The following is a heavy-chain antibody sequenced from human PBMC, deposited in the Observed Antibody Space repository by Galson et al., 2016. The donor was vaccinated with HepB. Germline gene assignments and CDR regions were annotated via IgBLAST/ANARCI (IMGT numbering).Heavy chain of an antibody. CDR3: ARGPFGQRFELLSRWFDP. CDR1: GDSVSSKSYY. J-gene: IGHJ5*02. CDR2: IYNSGST. D-gene: IGHD3-10*01. Sequence: SETLSLTCSVSGDSVSSKSYYWNWIRQPPGQRLQWIGYIYNSGSTTYNPAFNSRVTISVDTSKNQFSLRLTSVTAADTAVYYCARGPFGQRFELLSRWFDPWGQGMLVTVSS. V-gene: IGHV4-61*01.